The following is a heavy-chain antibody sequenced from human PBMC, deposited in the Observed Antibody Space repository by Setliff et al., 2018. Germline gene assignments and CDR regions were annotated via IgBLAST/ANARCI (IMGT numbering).Heavy chain of an antibody. J-gene: IGHJ6*02. Sequence: GESLKLSCAASGITFDAFGMSWVRQAPGKGLEWVSGMNGDGSSVGYADSVKGRFTISRDNAKNSLFLQMNSLRAEDTALYYCVSNPPRYCTGGICFDNGMDVWGQGTTVT. CDR3: VSNPPRYCTGGICFDNGMDV. CDR1: GITFDAFG. V-gene: IGHV3-20*04. D-gene: IGHD2-15*01. CDR2: MNGDGSSV.